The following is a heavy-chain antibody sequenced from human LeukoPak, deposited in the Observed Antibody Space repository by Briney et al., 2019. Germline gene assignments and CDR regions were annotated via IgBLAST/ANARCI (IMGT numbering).Heavy chain of an antibody. CDR1: NYSIRSGHY. J-gene: IGHJ3*02. CDR2: MHHSGSA. V-gene: IGHV4-38-2*02. D-gene: IGHD3/OR15-3a*01. CDR3: ARIKCGSGLLNAFDI. Sequence: PSETLSLTCIISNYSIRSGHYWGWIRQPPGKGLEWIGSMHHSGSAYYNPSLKSRVTISVDTPKNQFSLKLSSVTATDTAVYYCARIKCGSGLLNAFDIWGHGTMVTVSS.